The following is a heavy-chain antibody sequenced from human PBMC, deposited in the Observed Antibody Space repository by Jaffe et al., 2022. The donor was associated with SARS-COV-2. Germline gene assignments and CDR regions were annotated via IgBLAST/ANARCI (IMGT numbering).Heavy chain of an antibody. CDR1: GFTFSNYW. J-gene: IGHJ4*02. D-gene: IGHD1-1*01. CDR3: ARGGTTGNWVAF. Sequence: EEQLVESGGGLVQPGGSLRLSCAASGFTFSNYWMNWVRQAPGKGLEWVANINQDGSEKYYVDSVKGRFTISRDNAKKSLFLQMNSLRADDTAAYYCARGGTTGNWVAFWGQGTLVTVS. V-gene: IGHV3-7*01. CDR2: INQDGSEK.